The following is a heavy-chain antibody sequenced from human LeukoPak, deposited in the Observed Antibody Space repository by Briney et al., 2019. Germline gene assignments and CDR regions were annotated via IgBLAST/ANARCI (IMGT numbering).Heavy chain of an antibody. CDR2: IIPIFGTA. J-gene: IGHJ6*04. Sequence: SVKVSCKTSGGTFSSYAISWVRQAPGQGLEWMGGIIPIFGTANYAQKFQGRVTITADESTSTAYMELSSLRSEDTAVYYCARSSGYDYGMDVWGKGTTVTVSS. CDR3: ARSSGYDYGMDV. CDR1: GGTFSSYA. V-gene: IGHV1-69*13. D-gene: IGHD1-26*01.